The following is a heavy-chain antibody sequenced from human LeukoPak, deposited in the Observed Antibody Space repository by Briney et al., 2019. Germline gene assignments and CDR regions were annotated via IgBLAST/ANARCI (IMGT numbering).Heavy chain of an antibody. CDR3: ARDEALIAAAGVYYGMDV. CDR1: GDSVSSNSAG. D-gene: IGHD6-13*01. V-gene: IGHV6-1*01. CDR2: VYYRSKWYN. Sequence: SQSLSLTCAISGDSVSSNSAGWNWMRQSPSRDLEWLGRVYYRSKWYNDYAVSVKSRITINPDTSKNQFSLQLNSVTPEDTAVYYCARDEALIAAAGVYYGMDVWGQGTTVTVSS. J-gene: IGHJ6*02.